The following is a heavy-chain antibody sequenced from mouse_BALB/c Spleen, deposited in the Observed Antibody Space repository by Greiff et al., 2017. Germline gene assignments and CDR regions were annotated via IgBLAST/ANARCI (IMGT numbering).Heavy chain of an antibody. D-gene: IGHD1-1*01. V-gene: IGHV3-8*02. CDR1: GDSITSGY. J-gene: IGHJ2*01. CDR3: ARGYYYGSSYYFDY. Sequence: EVKLQESGPSLVKPSQTLSLTCSVTGDSITSGYWNWIRKFPGNKLEYMGYISYSGSTYYNPSLKSRISITRDTSKNQYYLQLNSVTTEDTATYYCARGYYYGSSYYFDYWGQGTTLTVSS. CDR2: ISYSGST.